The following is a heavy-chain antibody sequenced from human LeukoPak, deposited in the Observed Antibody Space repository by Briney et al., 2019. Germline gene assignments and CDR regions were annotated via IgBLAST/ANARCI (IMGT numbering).Heavy chain of an antibody. CDR1: GGSISSGGYY. CDR3: ARSSVALDGYNSPFDY. CDR2: IYYSGST. J-gene: IGHJ4*02. Sequence: SETLSLTCTVSGGSISSGGYYWSWIRQHPGKGLEWIGYIYYSGSTYYNPSLKSRVTISVDTSKNQFSLKLSSVTAADTAVYYCARSSVALDGYNSPFDYWGQGTLVTVSS. V-gene: IGHV4-31*03. D-gene: IGHD5-24*01.